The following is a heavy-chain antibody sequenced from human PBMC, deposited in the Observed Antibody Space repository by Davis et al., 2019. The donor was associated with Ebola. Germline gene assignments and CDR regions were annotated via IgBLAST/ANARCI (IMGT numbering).Heavy chain of an antibody. CDR3: ARRATMVRGVIITNYGMDV. D-gene: IGHD3-10*01. CDR2: INGGNGET. V-gene: IGHV1-3*01. Sequence: ASVKVSCKASGYTFSVYSIYWVRQAPGQGLEWMGRINGGNGETKYSQKLQGRVTMTTDTSTSTAYMELRSLRSDDTAVYYCARRATMVRGVIITNYGMDVWGQGTTVTVSS. J-gene: IGHJ6*02. CDR1: GYTFSVYS.